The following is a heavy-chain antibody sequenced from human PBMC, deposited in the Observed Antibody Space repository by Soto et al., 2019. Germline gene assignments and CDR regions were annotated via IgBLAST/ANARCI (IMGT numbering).Heavy chain of an antibody. CDR2: IYYSGKT. D-gene: IGHD3-9*01. J-gene: IGHJ4*02. Sequence: PSETLSLTCTVSGGSISSYYWSWIRQPPGKGLEWIGYIYYSGKTYYNPSLKSRVTISVDTSKNQFSLKLTSVTAADTAVYYCARTASYDILIYWGQGTLVTVSS. V-gene: IGHV4-59*08. CDR3: ARTASYDILIY. CDR1: GGSISSYY.